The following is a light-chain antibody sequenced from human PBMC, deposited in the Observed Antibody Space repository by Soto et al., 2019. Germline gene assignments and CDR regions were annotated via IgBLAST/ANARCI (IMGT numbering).Light chain of an antibody. CDR3: AAWDDRLNGYV. CDR1: SSNIGSNT. J-gene: IGLJ1*01. CDR2: SNN. Sequence: QSVLTQPPSASGTPGQRVTISCSGSSSNIGSNTVNWYQQLPGTAPKLLIYSNNQRPSGVPVRFSGSKSGTSASLAISGLQSEDEADYYCAAWDDRLNGYVFGNGTKVTV. V-gene: IGLV1-44*01.